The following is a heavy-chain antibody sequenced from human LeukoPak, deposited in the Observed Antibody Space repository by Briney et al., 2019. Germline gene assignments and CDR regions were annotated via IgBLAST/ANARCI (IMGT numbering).Heavy chain of an antibody. Sequence: SETLSLTCTVSGGSISSYYWSWIRQPPGKGLEWIGYIYYSGSTNYNPSLKSRVTISVDTSKNQFSLKLSSVTAADTAVYYCARGRFTKVAAADNRGDFDYWGQGTLVTVSS. CDR2: IYYSGST. D-gene: IGHD6-13*01. CDR1: GGSISSYY. J-gene: IGHJ4*02. V-gene: IGHV4-59*01. CDR3: ARGRFTKVAAADNRGDFDY.